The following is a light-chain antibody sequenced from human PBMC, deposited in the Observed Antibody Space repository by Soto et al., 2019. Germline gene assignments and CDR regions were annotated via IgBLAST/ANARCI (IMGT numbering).Light chain of an antibody. CDR1: SSDVGGYNY. V-gene: IGLV2-14*01. CDR3: SSYTSSSTLSYV. J-gene: IGLJ1*01. Sequence: QSVLTQPASLSGSPGQSITISCTGTSSDVGGYNYVPWYQQHPGKAPKLMIYDVSNRPSGVSNRFSGSKSGNTASLTISGLQAEDEADYYCSSYTSSSTLSYVFGTGTKVTVL. CDR2: DVS.